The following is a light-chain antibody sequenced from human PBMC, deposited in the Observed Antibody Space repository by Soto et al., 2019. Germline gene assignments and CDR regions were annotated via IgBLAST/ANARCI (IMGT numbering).Light chain of an antibody. Sequence: DIQMTQSPSSLSASVGDRVTITCRASQAINNYLAWYQQKPGKVPTLLISAAPTLQSGVPSRFSGSGSGTDFTLTISSLQPEDVATYYCHKFNAVPTFGGVTKVEI. J-gene: IGKJ4*01. CDR2: AAP. CDR3: HKFNAVPT. CDR1: QAINNY. V-gene: IGKV1-27*01.